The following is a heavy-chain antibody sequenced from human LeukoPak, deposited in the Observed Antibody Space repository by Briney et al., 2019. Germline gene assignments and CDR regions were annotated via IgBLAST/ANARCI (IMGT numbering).Heavy chain of an antibody. CDR2: VYHSGST. CDR1: DYSISSGYY. V-gene: IGHV4-38-2*01. D-gene: IGHD1-26*01. CDR3: ASRSGSYYGPFDY. Sequence: PSETLSLTCDVSDYSISSGYYWGWIRQPPGKGLEWIGSVYHSGSTYYNPSLKSRVTISVDTSKNQFSLKLSSVTAADTAVYYCASRSGSYYGPFDYWGQGTLVTVSS. J-gene: IGHJ4*02.